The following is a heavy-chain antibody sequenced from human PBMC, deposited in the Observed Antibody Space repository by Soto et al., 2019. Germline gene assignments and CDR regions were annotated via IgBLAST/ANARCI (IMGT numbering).Heavy chain of an antibody. V-gene: IGHV3-23*01. D-gene: IGHD3-10*01. CDR3: AKAMVRGVIIKGTPFDI. CDR1: GFTFSDYG. J-gene: IGHJ3*02. Sequence: GSLRLSCAASGFTFSDYGMSWVRQDQGKGLEWVSGVSGSGGSTYHADSVKGRFTISRDNSKNTLYLQMNNLRAEDAAVYHCAKAMVRGVIIKGTPFDIWGQGTMVTVSS. CDR2: VSGSGGST.